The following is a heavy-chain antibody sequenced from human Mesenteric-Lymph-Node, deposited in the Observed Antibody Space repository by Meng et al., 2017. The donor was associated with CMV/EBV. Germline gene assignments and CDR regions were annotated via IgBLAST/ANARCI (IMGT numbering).Heavy chain of an antibody. J-gene: IGHJ6*02. CDR3: AKVSRNYYDSSGYSDYGMDV. Sequence: GESLKISCAASGFTFSSYCMHWVRQAPGKGLEWVAVIWYDGSNKYYADSVKGRFTISRDNSKNTLYLQMNSLRDEDTAVYYCAKVSRNYYDSSGYSDYGMDVWGQGTTVTVSS. D-gene: IGHD3-22*01. CDR2: IWYDGSNK. CDR1: GFTFSSYC. V-gene: IGHV3-33*06.